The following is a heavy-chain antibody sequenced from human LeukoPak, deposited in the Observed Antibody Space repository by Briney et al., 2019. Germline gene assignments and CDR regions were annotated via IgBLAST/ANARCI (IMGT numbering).Heavy chain of an antibody. V-gene: IGHV4-61*02. Sequence: SQTLSLTCTVSGGSVSSGTYYWTWIRQPAGKGLEWIGRIYTSGSTNFDPSLKSRVSISLDTSQNQFSLKLSSVTAADTAVYYCAREGAARNFDYWGPGILVTVSS. D-gene: IGHD6-6*01. J-gene: IGHJ4*02. CDR2: IYTSGST. CDR1: GGSVSSGTYY. CDR3: AREGAARNFDY.